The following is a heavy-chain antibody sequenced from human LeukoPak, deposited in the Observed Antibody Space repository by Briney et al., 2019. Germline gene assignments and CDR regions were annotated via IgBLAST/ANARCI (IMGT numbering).Heavy chain of an antibody. CDR1: GGSSSSGNYY. CDR3: ARHYVNEGLLWFGETNPTAHHDY. CDR2: IYDSGST. V-gene: IGHV4-30-4*08. J-gene: IGHJ4*02. D-gene: IGHD3-10*01. Sequence: PSQTLSLTGTVSGGSSSSGNYYWSWIRQPPGKGLEWIGYIYDSGSTYYNPSLKSRVTISVDTSKNQFSLKLSSVTAADTAVYYCARHYVNEGLLWFGETNPTAHHDYWGQGTLVTVSS.